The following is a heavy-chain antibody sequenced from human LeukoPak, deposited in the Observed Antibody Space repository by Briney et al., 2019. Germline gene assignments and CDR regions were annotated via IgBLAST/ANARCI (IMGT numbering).Heavy chain of an antibody. CDR3: ARSYYYDSSGYYYFDY. Sequence: SVKVSCKASGGTFSSYAISWVRQAPGQGLEWMGGIIPIFGTANYAQKFQGRVTITTDESTSTAYMELSSLRSEDTAVYYCARSYYYDSSGYYYFDYWGQGTLVTVSS. D-gene: IGHD3-22*01. CDR1: GGTFSSYA. J-gene: IGHJ4*02. V-gene: IGHV1-69*05. CDR2: IIPIFGTA.